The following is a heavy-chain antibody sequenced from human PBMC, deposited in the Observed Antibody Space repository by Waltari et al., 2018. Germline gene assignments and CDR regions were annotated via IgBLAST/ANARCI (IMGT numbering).Heavy chain of an antibody. V-gene: IGHV3-43*02. D-gene: IGHD3-3*01. J-gene: IGHJ4*02. Sequence: MQLVESGGDVVQQGGSMRLSCAASGFIFDDYAVHWVRQAPGKGLEWISVISGDGASTYYADSVKGRFTISRDNSKNSLYLQMNSLRTEDTALYYCTKGVDLGFAGAYLLDYWGQGTLVIVSS. CDR2: ISGDGAST. CDR3: TKGVDLGFAGAYLLDY. CDR1: GFIFDDYA.